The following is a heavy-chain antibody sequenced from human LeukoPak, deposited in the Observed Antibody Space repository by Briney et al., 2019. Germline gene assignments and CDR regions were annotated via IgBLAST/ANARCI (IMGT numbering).Heavy chain of an antibody. Sequence: GGSLRLSCAASGFTFSDYYMSWIRQAPGKGLEWVSYISSSGSTIYYADSVKGRFTISRDNAKNSLYLQMNSLRAEDTAVCYCARWARFLEWFGDAFDIWGQGTMVTVSS. J-gene: IGHJ3*02. CDR3: ARWARFLEWFGDAFDI. V-gene: IGHV3-11*01. CDR1: GFTFSDYY. CDR2: ISSSGSTI. D-gene: IGHD3-3*01.